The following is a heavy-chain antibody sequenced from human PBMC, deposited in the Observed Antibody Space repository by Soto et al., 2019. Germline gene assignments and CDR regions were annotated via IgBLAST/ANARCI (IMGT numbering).Heavy chain of an antibody. CDR3: AMGGDYYDSSGYPQGFDY. V-gene: IGHV4-59*05. Sequence: PSETLSLTCTVSGGSISSYYWSWIRQPPGKGLEWIGSIYYSGTTYYNPSLKSRVTISEDTSKNQFSLKLSSVTAADTAVYYCAMGGDYYDSSGYPQGFDYWGQGTLVTVSS. CDR2: IYYSGTT. D-gene: IGHD3-22*01. J-gene: IGHJ4*02. CDR1: GGSISSYY.